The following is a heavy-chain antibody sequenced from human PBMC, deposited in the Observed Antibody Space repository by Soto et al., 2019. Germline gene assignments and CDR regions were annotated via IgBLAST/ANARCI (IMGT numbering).Heavy chain of an antibody. CDR1: GGSISSGGYY. CDR2: IYYSGST. D-gene: IGHD1-20*01. V-gene: IGHV4-31*03. J-gene: IGHJ5*02. Sequence: QVQLQESGPGLVKPSQTLSITCTVSGGSISSGGYYWSWIRQHLGKGLEWIGYIYYSGSTYYNPSLKSRVTITVDTSKNQFSLKLSSVTAADTAVYYCARVGGINWFDPWGQGTLVTVSS. CDR3: ARVGGINWFDP.